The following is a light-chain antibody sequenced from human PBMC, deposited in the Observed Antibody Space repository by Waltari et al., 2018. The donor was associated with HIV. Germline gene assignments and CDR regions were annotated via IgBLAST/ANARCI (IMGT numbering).Light chain of an antibody. V-gene: IGKV1-5*03. CDR3: QQYYLSPWT. CDR1: QSISNW. CDR2: KAS. J-gene: IGKJ1*01. Sequence: DIQMTQSLSTLSASVGDRVTLTLRASQSISNWLAWYQQKPGNAPKLLIHKASTLEGGGPSRFRGSGSGTEFTLTINSLQPDDFATYFCQQYYLSPWTFGQGARV.